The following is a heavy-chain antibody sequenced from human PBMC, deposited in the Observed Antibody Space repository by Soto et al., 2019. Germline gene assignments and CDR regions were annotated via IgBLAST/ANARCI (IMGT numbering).Heavy chain of an antibody. Sequence: QVQLVQSGAEVKKPGASVKVSCKASGYTFTSYVMHWVRLAPGQRLEWMGWINTGNGETKYSRKFQGRVTITRDTSASTAYMEMSSLRSEDTAVYFCASGSSNYQLLFRWFDPWGQGTLVTVSS. CDR1: GYTFTSYV. J-gene: IGHJ5*02. CDR2: INTGNGET. CDR3: ASGSSNYQLLFRWFDP. D-gene: IGHD2-2*01. V-gene: IGHV1-3*04.